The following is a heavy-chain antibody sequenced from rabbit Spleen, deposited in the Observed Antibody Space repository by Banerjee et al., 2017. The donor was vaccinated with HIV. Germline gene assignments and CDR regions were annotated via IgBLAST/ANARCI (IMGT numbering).Heavy chain of an antibody. CDR3: ARDPVIAGSAYYDL. CDR1: GFSFNTNYY. D-gene: IGHD8-1*01. Sequence: QSLEESGGDLVKPGASLTLTCTASGFSFNTNYYMCWVRQAPGKGLEWIGCIYVGGSDNTYYASWAKGRFTFSKTSSTTVTLQMTSLTAADTATYFCARDPVIAGSAYYDLWGPGTLVTVS. J-gene: IGHJ4*01. V-gene: IGHV1S40*01. CDR2: IYVGGSDNT.